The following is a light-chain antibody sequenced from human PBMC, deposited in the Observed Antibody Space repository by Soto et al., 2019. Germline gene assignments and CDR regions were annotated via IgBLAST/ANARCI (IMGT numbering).Light chain of an antibody. J-gene: IGKJ1*01. Sequence: DIQMTQSPSTLSASVGDRVTITCRASQSIGTWLAWYQQKPGKAPKLLIFKASTLESGVPSRFSGSGSGTEFTLTISSLQPDDFATYYCQQHNSYSPWTFGQGTKVEIK. V-gene: IGKV1-5*03. CDR3: QQHNSYSPWT. CDR1: QSIGTW. CDR2: KAS.